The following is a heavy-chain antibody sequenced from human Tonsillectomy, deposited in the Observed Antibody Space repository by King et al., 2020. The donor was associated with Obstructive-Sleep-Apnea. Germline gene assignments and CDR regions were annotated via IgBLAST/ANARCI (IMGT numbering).Heavy chain of an antibody. D-gene: IGHD6-19*01. V-gene: IGHV3-23*04. J-gene: IGHJ5*02. CDR2: ISSSGGST. CDR1: GFTFSNYA. Sequence: VQLVESGGGLVQPGGSLRVSCAASGFTFSNYAMNCVRQAPGKGLEWVSTISSSGGSTYYADSVKGRFTISRDNSKDTLYLQMNTLGAEDTAVYYCANRGSGPQSWGQGTLVTVSS. CDR3: ANRGSGPQS.